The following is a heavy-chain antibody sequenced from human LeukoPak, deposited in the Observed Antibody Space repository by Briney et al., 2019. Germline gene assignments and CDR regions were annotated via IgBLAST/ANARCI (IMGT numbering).Heavy chain of an antibody. D-gene: IGHD3-10*01. CDR3: VKFFLPYLAGGTGSR. J-gene: IGHJ4*02. CDR2: ISAGGDST. V-gene: IGHV3-23*01. CDR1: GFAFSTYA. Sequence: GGSLSLSCAASGFAFSTYAMSWVRQAPGMRLAWVSSISAGGDSTHYADFVEGRFTISRDNSNNTLYLQTNSLSAEYTSLYYCVKFFLPYLAGGTGSRWGQGTLVTVSS.